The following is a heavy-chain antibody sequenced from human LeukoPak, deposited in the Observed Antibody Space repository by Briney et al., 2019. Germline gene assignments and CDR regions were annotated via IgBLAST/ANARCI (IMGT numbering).Heavy chain of an antibody. J-gene: IGHJ3*02. Sequence: PGGSLRLSCAASGFTFSSYSMNWVRQAPGKGLEWVSSISSSSSFIYYADSVKGRFTISRDNAKNSLYLQMNSLRAEDTAVYYCSTTETRDAFDIWGQGTMVTVSS. CDR1: GFTFSSYS. V-gene: IGHV3-21*01. CDR3: STTETRDAFDI. D-gene: IGHD1-1*01. CDR2: ISSSSSFI.